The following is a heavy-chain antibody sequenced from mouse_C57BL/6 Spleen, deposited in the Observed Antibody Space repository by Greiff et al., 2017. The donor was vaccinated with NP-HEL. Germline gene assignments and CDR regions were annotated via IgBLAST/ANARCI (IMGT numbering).Heavy chain of an antibody. Sequence: EVKLVESGGGLVQPGGSLSLSCAASGFTFTDYYMSWVRQPPGKALEWLGFIRNKANGYTTEYSASVKGRFTISRDNSQSILYLQMNALRAEDSATYYCARSPLYGGDFDYWGQGTTLTVSS. CDR2: IRNKANGYTT. J-gene: IGHJ2*01. CDR1: GFTFTDYY. D-gene: IGHD1-2*01. CDR3: ARSPLYGGDFDY. V-gene: IGHV7-3*01.